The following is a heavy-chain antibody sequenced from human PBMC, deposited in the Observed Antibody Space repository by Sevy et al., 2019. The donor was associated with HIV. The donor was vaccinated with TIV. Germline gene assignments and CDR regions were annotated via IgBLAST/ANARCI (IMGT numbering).Heavy chain of an antibody. CDR3: ARAAGWFDA. CDR1: GFTFNDYN. CDR2: ISTSTSTTTI. J-gene: IGHJ5*02. Sequence: GGSLRLSCAASGFTFNDYNLSWIRQAPGKGLEWVSYISTSTSTTTIYYAASVKGRFTISRDKAKNSIYLQMNSLRVDDTAVYYCARAAGWFDAWGQGTLVTVSS. V-gene: IGHV3-11*01.